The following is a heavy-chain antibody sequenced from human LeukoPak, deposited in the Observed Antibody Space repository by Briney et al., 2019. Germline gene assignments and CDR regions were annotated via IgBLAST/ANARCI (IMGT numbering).Heavy chain of an antibody. Sequence: PSETLSLTCAVYGGSFSGYYWSWIRQPPGKGLEWIGEINHSGSTNYNPSLKSRVTISVDTSKNQFSLKLSSVTAADTAVYYCARGTWIQLFHNYFDYWGQGTLVTVSS. CDR3: ARGTWIQLFHNYFDY. V-gene: IGHV4-34*01. CDR1: GGSFSGYY. D-gene: IGHD5-18*01. J-gene: IGHJ4*02. CDR2: INHSGST.